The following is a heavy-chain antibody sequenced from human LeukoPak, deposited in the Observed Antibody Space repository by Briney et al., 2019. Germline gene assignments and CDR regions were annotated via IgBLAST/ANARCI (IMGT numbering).Heavy chain of an antibody. J-gene: IGHJ4*02. D-gene: IGHD6-19*01. CDR1: GFTFNNYA. CDR2: ISGSGDNT. V-gene: IGHV3-23*01. Sequence: GGSLRLSCAASGFTFNNYAMTWVRQAPGKGLEWVSDISGSGDNTYHAHTVKGRFTISRDNSKITLYLQMNSLRAEDTAVYYCAKGTAYVSGWHFDYWGQGTLVTVSS. CDR3: AKGTAYVSGWHFDY.